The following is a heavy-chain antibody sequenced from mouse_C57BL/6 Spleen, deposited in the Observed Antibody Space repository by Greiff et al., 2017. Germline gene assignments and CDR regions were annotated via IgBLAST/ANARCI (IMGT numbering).Heavy chain of an antibody. CDR2: IDPSDSYT. CDR1: GYTFTSYW. J-gene: IGHJ1*03. Sequence: QVQLQQPGAELVMPGASVKLSCKASGYTFTSYWMHWVKQRPGQGLEWIGEIDPSDSYTNYNQKFKGKSTLTVDKSSSTAYMQLSSLTSEDSAVSSCARWGLLLRSLGYFDVWGTGTTVTVSS. V-gene: IGHV1-69*01. D-gene: IGHD1-1*01. CDR3: ARWGLLLRSLGYFDV.